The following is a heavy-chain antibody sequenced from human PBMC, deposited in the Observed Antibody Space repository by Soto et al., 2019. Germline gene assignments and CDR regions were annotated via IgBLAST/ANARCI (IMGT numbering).Heavy chain of an antibody. Sequence: TSDTLSLTCTVSGGSISSGGYYWSWIRQHPGKGLEWIGYIYYSGSTYYNPSLKSRVTISVDTSKNQFSLKLSSVTAADTAVYYCARSTSFGGLWFGEFPSYFDYWGQGTLVNVSS. D-gene: IGHD3-10*01. CDR2: IYYSGST. V-gene: IGHV4-31*03. J-gene: IGHJ4*02. CDR3: ARSTSFGGLWFGEFPSYFDY. CDR1: GGSISSGGYY.